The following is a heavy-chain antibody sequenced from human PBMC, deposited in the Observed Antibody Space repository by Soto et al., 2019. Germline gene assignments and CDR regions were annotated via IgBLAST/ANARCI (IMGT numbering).Heavy chain of an antibody. V-gene: IGHV3-23*01. CDR3: AREYCDSTGSLPPFY. J-gene: IGHJ4*02. D-gene: IGHD2-21*01. CDR2: ISASGGST. CDR1: GFTFSSFA. Sequence: EVQLLESGGALVQPGGSLRLSCAASGFTFSSFAMSWVRQAPGKGLEWVSGISASGGSTFYADSVKGRFTISRDTSKNKLHLQINGLRAEDTAVYYCAREYCDSTGSLPPFYWGQGTLVTVSS.